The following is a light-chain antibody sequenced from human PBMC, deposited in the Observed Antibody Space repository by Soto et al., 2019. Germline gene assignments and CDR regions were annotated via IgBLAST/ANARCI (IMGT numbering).Light chain of an antibody. CDR1: QSISSY. CDR2: AAS. J-gene: IGKJ3*01. CDR3: QQSYSTPLT. Sequence: DIQMTQSPSSLSASVGDRVTITCRASQSISSYLNWYQQKPGKAPKLLIYAASSLQSGVPSRFSGRGSGTDFTLTSSSLQPEDFATYYCQQSYSTPLTFGPGTKVDIK. V-gene: IGKV1-39*01.